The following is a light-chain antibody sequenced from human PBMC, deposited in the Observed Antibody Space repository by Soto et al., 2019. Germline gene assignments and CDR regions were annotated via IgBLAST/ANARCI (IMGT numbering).Light chain of an antibody. CDR3: QQSGSSFYT. CDR2: GAS. V-gene: IGKV3-20*01. J-gene: IGKJ2*01. Sequence: EIVLTQSPGTLSLSPGERATLSCRASQSVSSAYLAWYQQIPGQAPSLLIYGASSRATGIPDRFSGSGSGTDFTLTISGLEPEDFALYYCQQSGSSFYTFGQGTKLEIK. CDR1: QSVSSAY.